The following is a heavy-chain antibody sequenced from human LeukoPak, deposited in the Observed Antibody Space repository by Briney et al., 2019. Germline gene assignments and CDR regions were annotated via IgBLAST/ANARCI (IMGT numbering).Heavy chain of an antibody. Sequence: GGSLRLSCAASGFTFSSYAMSWVRQAPGKGLEWVSAISGSGGSTYYADSVKGRFTISRDNSKNTLYLQMNSLRAEDTAVYYCARASYYYDSSGAIDYWGQGTLVTVSS. CDR3: ARASYYYDSSGAIDY. CDR2: ISGSGGST. CDR1: GFTFSSYA. D-gene: IGHD3-22*01. V-gene: IGHV3-23*01. J-gene: IGHJ4*02.